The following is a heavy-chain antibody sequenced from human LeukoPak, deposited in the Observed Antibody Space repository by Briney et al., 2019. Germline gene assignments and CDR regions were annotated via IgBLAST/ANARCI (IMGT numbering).Heavy chain of an antibody. CDR1: GYTFPSYA. CDR3: ARALGQFDY. CDR2: INAGNGNK. V-gene: IGHV1-3*01. J-gene: IGHJ4*02. Sequence: ASVTVSCKATGYTFPSYAMHWLRQAPGQKLEWMGCINAGNGNKKYLQKFQGRVTITRDTSARTGYMELSSVRSEDTGVYYCARALGQFDYWGQGTLVTVSS.